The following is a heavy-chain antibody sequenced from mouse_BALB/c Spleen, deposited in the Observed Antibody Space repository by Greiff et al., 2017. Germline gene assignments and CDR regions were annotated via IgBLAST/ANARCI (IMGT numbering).Heavy chain of an antibody. J-gene: IGHJ3*01. Sequence: VQLQQPGAELVKPGTSVKLSCKASGYNFTSYWINWVKLRPGQGLEWIGDIYPGSGSTNYNEKFKSKATLTVDTSSSTAYMQLSSLASEDSALYYCARYGYDGAWFAYWGQGTLVTVSA. CDR2: IYPGSGST. V-gene: IGHV1-55*01. CDR1: GYNFTSYW. CDR3: ARYGYDGAWFAY. D-gene: IGHD2-14*01.